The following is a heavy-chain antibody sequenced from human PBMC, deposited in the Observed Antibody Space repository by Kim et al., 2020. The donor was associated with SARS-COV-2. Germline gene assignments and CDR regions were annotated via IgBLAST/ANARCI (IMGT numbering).Heavy chain of an antibody. J-gene: IGHJ5*01. CDR3: ARDGDTDWFDS. V-gene: IGHV4-59*13. D-gene: IGHD2-21*01. CDR2: IRDTGDT. Sequence: SETLSLTCTVSRGSLRPYYWSWIRQPPGKGLEWIGYIRDTGDTNSNPSLRSRVTISGDRSKNKSSLKLKSVHAADSRGYYCARDGDTDWFDSWGQGTL. CDR1: RGSLRPYY.